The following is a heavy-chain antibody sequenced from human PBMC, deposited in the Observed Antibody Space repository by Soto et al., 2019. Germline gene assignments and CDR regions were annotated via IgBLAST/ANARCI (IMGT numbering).Heavy chain of an antibody. J-gene: IGHJ4*02. CDR2: ISAYNGNT. Sequence: ASVKVSCKASVYTFTSYGISWVRQAPGQGLEWMGWISAYNGNTNYAQKLQGRVTMTTDTSTSTAYMELRSLRSDDTAVYYCARVLGDSSGYYSEGDYWGQGTLVTVSS. CDR1: VYTFTSYG. V-gene: IGHV1-18*01. CDR3: ARVLGDSSGYYSEGDY. D-gene: IGHD3-22*01.